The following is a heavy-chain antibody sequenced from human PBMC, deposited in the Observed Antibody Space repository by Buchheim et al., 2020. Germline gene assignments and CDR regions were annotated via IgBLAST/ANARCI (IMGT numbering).Heavy chain of an antibody. CDR3: ARVRVAIIPQYYFDY. CDR1: GFTFSSYG. Sequence: QVQLVESGGGVVQPGRSLRLSCAASGFTFSSYGMHWVRQAPGKGLEWVAVIWYDGSNKYYADSVKGRFTISRDNSKNTLYLQMISLRAEDTAVYYCARVRVAIIPQYYFDYWGQGT. D-gene: IGHD3-3*01. CDR2: IWYDGSNK. J-gene: IGHJ4*02. V-gene: IGHV3-33*01.